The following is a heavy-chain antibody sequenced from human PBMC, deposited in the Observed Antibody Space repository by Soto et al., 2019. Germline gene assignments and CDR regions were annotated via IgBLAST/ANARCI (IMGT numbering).Heavy chain of an antibody. CDR2: IYYSGST. Sequence: QVQLQESGPGLVKPSQTLSLTCTVSGGSISSGDYYWSWIRQPPGKGLEWIGYIYYSGSTYYNPSLKSRVTISADTSKNQFSLKLSSVTAAATAVYYWARERNSYWYFDLWGRGTLVTVSS. CDR3: ARERNSYWYFDL. CDR1: GGSISSGDYY. V-gene: IGHV4-30-4*01. D-gene: IGHD1-1*01. J-gene: IGHJ2*01.